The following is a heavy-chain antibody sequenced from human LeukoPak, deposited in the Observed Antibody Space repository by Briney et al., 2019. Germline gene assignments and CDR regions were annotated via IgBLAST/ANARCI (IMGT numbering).Heavy chain of an antibody. CDR3: SRESGPYSPFGH. J-gene: IGHJ4*02. D-gene: IGHD1-26*01. CDR2: ISLSGYT. CDR1: GGSITTTNY. Sequence: PSETLSLTCGVSGGSITTTNYWSWVRQSPGRGLEWIGEISLSGYTGFNPSLRGRVTMSLDKFKNHLSLTLTSVTAADTAIYYCSRESGPYSPFGHWGQGILVTVTT. V-gene: IGHV4-4*02.